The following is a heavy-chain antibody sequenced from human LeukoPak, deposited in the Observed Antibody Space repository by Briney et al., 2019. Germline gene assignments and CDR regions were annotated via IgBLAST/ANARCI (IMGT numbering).Heavy chain of an antibody. D-gene: IGHD7-27*01. CDR3: ATDNWGYIDY. CDR2: ISYDGNNK. J-gene: IGHJ4*02. CDR1: GFTFSSYA. Sequence: GRSLGLSCAASGFTFSSYAMHWVRQAPGKGLEWVAVISYDGNNKYYADSVKGRFTISRDNSKDTLYLQMNSLRAEDTAVYYCATDNWGYIDYWGQGTLVTVSS. V-gene: IGHV3-30*04.